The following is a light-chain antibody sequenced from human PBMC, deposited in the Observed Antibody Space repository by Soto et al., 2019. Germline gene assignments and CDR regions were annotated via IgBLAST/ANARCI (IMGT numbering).Light chain of an antibody. V-gene: IGLV2-14*01. Sequence: QSVLTQPASVSGSPGQSITISCTGSSSDVGAYNFVSGYQHHPGKAPKLILYEVTTHPSGVSSRFSGSKSGNTASLTISGLQADDEANYYCSSYTSTSTPYVFGTGTKVNVL. J-gene: IGLJ1*01. CDR3: SSYTSTSTPYV. CDR1: SSDVGAYNF. CDR2: EVT.